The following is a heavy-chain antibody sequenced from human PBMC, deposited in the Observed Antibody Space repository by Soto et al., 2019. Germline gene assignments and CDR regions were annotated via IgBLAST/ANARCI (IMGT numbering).Heavy chain of an antibody. Sequence: SETLSLTCTVSGGSVSSGSYYWSWIRQPPGKGLEWIGYIYYSGSTNYNPSLKSRVTISVDTSKNQFSLKLSSVTAADTAVYYCARAPTKLNSGGYYYYYYGMDVWGQGTTVTVSS. J-gene: IGHJ6*02. V-gene: IGHV4-61*01. D-gene: IGHD3-10*01. CDR3: ARAPTKLNSGGYYYYYYGMDV. CDR1: GGSVSSGSYY. CDR2: IYYSGST.